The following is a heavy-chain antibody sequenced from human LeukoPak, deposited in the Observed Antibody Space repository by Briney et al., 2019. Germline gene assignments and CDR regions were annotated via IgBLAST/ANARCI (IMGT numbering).Heavy chain of an antibody. D-gene: IGHD3-3*01. CDR2: IKQDGSEK. CDR3: ARGIDDFWSGLIDN. Sequence: QPGGSLRLSCAASGFTFSSYWMSWVRQAPGKGLEWVANIKQDGSEKYYVDSVKGRFTISRDNAKNSLYLQMNSLRAEDTAVYYCARGIDDFWSGLIDNWGQGILVTVSS. V-gene: IGHV3-7*01. CDR1: GFTFSSYW. J-gene: IGHJ4*02.